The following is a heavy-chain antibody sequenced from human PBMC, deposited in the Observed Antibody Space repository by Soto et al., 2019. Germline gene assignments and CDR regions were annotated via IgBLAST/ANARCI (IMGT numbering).Heavy chain of an antibody. J-gene: IGHJ6*02. CDR2: INPSGTNT. Sequence: QVRLVQSGAEVKKPGASVKVSCKASGYTFTSYYMHWVRQAHGEGLEWMGIINPSGTNTDYAQKCQGRVTMTRDTAKSTYYMELSSLRSVDTADNYGSRPQSAGHYDYGMDVWGQGTTVTVSS. CDR3: SRPQSAGHYDYGMDV. V-gene: IGHV1-46*01. CDR1: GYTFTSYY.